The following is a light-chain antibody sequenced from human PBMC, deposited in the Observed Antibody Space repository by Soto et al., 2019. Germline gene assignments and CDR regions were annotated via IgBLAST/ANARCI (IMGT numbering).Light chain of an antibody. Sequence: MTQSPCSVSASLGDRITIPXRASQSVSISYLAWYQQQPGNSPRLXXXGEXTRAAVIPARFLGSRSGTEFTLNISSIPTAYFSVYYCRHYDNLPTRPFGQGTRLDIK. CDR1: QSVSISY. V-gene: IGKV3D-7*01. CDR2: GEX. CDR3: RHYDNLPTRP. J-gene: IGKJ5*01.